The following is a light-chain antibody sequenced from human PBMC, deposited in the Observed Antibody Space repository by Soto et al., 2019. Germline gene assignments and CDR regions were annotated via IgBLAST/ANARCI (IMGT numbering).Light chain of an antibody. CDR1: QSVSNSC. CDR3: QQCGSSPPGIT. CDR2: GAS. J-gene: IGKJ5*01. V-gene: IGKV3-20*01. Sequence: ETVLTQSPGTLSLSPGERATLSCRASQSVSNSCLAWYQQKPGQPPRLLIYGASTRATGIPDRFTASGSGTDFTLTIGSLEPGDFAVYYCQQCGSSPPGITFGQGTRLEIK.